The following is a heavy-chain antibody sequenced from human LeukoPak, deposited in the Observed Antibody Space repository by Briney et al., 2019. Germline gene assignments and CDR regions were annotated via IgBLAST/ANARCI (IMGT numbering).Heavy chain of an antibody. CDR3: ARGSSSWYDGYFDY. D-gene: IGHD6-13*01. J-gene: IGHJ4*02. CDR2: ISYNRSHK. CDR1: GFTFCSNA. Sequence: SGVYLRCSCAGSGFTFCSNAMHWVRQAPGNGLEWVAVISYNRSHKYYAEFVKGRFNISRDNCKNSLYLQMNSLRAEDTALYHCARGSSSWYDGYFDYWGQGTLVTVSS. V-gene: IGHV3-30-3*01.